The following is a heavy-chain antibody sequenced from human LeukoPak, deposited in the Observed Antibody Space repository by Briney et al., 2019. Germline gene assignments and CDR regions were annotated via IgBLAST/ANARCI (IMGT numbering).Heavy chain of an antibody. CDR2: ISGSGGST. J-gene: IGHJ6*02. D-gene: IGHD3-3*01. V-gene: IGHV3-23*01. CDR3: ARATFSYDFWSGYSNYYYYYGMDV. CDR1: GFTFSSYA. Sequence: GGSLRLSCAASGFTFSSYAMSWVRQAPGKGLEWVSAISGSGGSTYYADSVKGRFTISRDNSKNTLYLQMNSLRAEDTAVYYCARATFSYDFWSGYSNYYYYYGMDVWGQGTTVTVSS.